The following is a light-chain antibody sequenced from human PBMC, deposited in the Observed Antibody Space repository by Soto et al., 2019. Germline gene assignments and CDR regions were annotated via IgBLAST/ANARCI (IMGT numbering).Light chain of an antibody. CDR1: SSDVGGYNY. V-gene: IGLV2-8*01. CDR3: SSYAGSSNV. CDR2: EVN. Sequence: QSVLTQPPSASGSHGQSVAISCTGTSSDVGGYNYVSWYQQHPGKAPKLMIYEVNKRPSGVPERFSGSKSGNTASLTVSGLQAEDEADYYCSSYAGSSNVFGTGTKLTVL. J-gene: IGLJ1*01.